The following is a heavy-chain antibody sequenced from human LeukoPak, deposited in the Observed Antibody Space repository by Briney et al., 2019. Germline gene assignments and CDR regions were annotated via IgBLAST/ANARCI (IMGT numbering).Heavy chain of an antibody. J-gene: IGHJ6*03. V-gene: IGHV4-34*01. D-gene: IGHD5-18*01. CDR1: GGSFSDYY. CDR2: LNHSGST. Sequence: SETLSLTCAVYGGSFSDYYWSWVRQPPGKGLKWIGELNHSGSTNSNPSLRSRVIISVDTSKKQFSLKLNYVTAADTAVYYCARGAYSYGSYYYYYYMDVWGKGTTVTVSS. CDR3: ARGAYSYGSYYYYYYMDV.